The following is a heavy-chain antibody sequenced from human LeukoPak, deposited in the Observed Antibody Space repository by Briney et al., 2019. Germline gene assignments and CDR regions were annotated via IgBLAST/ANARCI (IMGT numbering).Heavy chain of an antibody. CDR1: GITLSNYG. CDR3: AKARHSSSWYGGN. Sequence: PGGSLRLSCAVSGITLSNYGMSWVRQASGKGLEWVAGISGSGGSTNYAESVKGRFTVSRDNRKNTLFLQMNSLRVGDTAVYFCAKARHSSSWYGGNWGPGTLVTVSS. D-gene: IGHD6-13*01. V-gene: IGHV3-23*01. CDR2: ISGSGGST. J-gene: IGHJ4*02.